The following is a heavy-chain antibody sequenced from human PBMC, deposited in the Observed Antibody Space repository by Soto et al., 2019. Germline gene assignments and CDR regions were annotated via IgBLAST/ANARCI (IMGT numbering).Heavy chain of an antibody. J-gene: IGHJ6*02. Sequence: EVQLVESGGGLVKPGGSLRLSCAASGFTFSSYSMNWVRQAPGKGLEWVSSISSSSSYIYYADSVKGRFTISRDNAKNSRYLQMNSLRAEDTAVYYCARMGSQRYYYYGIDVWGQGTTVTVSS. CDR1: GFTFSSYS. D-gene: IGHD6-25*01. CDR3: ARMGSQRYYYYGIDV. V-gene: IGHV3-21*01. CDR2: ISSSSSYI.